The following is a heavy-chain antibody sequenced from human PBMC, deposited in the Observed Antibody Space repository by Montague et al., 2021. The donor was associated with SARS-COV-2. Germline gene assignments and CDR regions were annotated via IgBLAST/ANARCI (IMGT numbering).Heavy chain of an antibody. D-gene: IGHD3-10*01. Sequence: SETLSLTCPVSAGSISTNSYYWAWIRQPPGKGLEWFGSISYIGSTYFNPSLESRLTMSVDTSKNHFSLKLSSVTAAHTAVYYGARLWDFYGSGSYKNSWFDPWGQGTRVTVSS. CDR3: ARLWDFYGSGSYKNSWFDP. CDR2: ISYIGST. J-gene: IGHJ5*02. V-gene: IGHV4-39*02. CDR1: AGSISTNSYY.